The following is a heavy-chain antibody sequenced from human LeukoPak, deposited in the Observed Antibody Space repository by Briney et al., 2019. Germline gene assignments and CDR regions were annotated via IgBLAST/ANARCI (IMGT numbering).Heavy chain of an antibody. V-gene: IGHV4-4*09. CDR2: IYTSGST. Sequence: PSETLSLTCTVSGGSISSYYWSWIRQPPGKGLEWIGYIYTSGSTNYNPSLKSRVTISVDTSKNQFSLKLSSVTAADTAVYYCARHITGTTSWFDPWGQGTLVTVPS. CDR1: GGSISSYY. CDR3: ARHITGTTSWFDP. D-gene: IGHD1-7*01. J-gene: IGHJ5*02.